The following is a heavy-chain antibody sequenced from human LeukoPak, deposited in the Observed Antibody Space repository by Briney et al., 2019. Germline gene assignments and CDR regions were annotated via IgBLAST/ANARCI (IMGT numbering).Heavy chain of an antibody. CDR3: ARGGYCSGGSCYYFDY. CDR2: IGSSSSYI. V-gene: IGHV3-21*01. J-gene: IGHJ4*02. D-gene: IGHD2-15*01. Sequence: GGSLRLSCAASGFTLSNYNMNWVRQAPGKGLEWVSSIGSSSSYIYYADSVKGRFTISRDNAKNSLYLQMNSLRAEDTAVYYRARGGYCSGGSCYYFDYWGQGTLVTVSS. CDR1: GFTLSNYN.